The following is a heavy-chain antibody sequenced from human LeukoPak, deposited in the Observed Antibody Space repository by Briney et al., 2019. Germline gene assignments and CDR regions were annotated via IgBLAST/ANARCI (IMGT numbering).Heavy chain of an antibody. CDR1: GFTFSRYG. Sequence: PGGTLRLSCAASGFTFSRYGMSWVRQAPGKGLEWVSGISPSGGITYYTDSVKGRFTISRDNSKNTVSLQMNSLRGEDTAVYYCAKDRHGDYVGDAFDIWGQGTMVTVFS. J-gene: IGHJ3*02. CDR3: AKDRHGDYVGDAFDI. V-gene: IGHV3-23*01. D-gene: IGHD4-17*01. CDR2: ISPSGGIT.